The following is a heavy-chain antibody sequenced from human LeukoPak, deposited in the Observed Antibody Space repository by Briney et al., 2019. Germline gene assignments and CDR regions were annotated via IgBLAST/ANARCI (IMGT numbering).Heavy chain of an antibody. Sequence: ASVTVSCTASGYSFPSYGISWVRQAPGQGPEWMGWISPYNDNTNYAQKLQGRATLTTDTSTSTAYMELRSLRSDDTAVYYCARHFYGSGTYYHFDYWGQGTLVTVSS. J-gene: IGHJ4*02. D-gene: IGHD3-10*01. CDR3: ARHFYGSGTYYHFDY. V-gene: IGHV1-18*01. CDR1: GYSFPSYG. CDR2: ISPYNDNT.